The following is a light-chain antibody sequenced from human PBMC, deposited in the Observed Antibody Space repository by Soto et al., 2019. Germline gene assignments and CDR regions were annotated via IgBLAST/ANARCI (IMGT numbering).Light chain of an antibody. CDR1: SSDIGGYKD. V-gene: IGLV2-14*03. CDR3: CSYRSGTSPCSV. CDR2: EVS. Sequence: QSVLTQPASVSGSPGQSITISCTGTSSDIGGYKDVSWYQQHPGKAPQVLIFEVSYRPYGISNRFSGSKSGNVASLTISGLQAEDEADYYCCSYRSGTSPCSVFGSGTKVKVL. J-gene: IGLJ1*01.